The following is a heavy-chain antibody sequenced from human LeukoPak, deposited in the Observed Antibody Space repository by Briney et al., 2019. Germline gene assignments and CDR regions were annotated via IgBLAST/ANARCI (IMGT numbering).Heavy chain of an antibody. D-gene: IGHD3-22*01. CDR1: GFNFDDYV. Sequence: GGSLRLSCAASGFNFDDYVMTWVRQAPGKGLEWVSGINWNGGSRGYADSVKGQFTISRDNAKNSLYLQMNSLRAEDTALYYCARDHYDSSGPRIDYWGQGTLVTVSS. J-gene: IGHJ4*02. V-gene: IGHV3-20*04. CDR3: ARDHYDSSGPRIDY. CDR2: INWNGGSR.